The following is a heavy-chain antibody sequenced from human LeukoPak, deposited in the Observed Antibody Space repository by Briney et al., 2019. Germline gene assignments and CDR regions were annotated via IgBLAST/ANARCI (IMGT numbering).Heavy chain of an antibody. D-gene: IGHD6-19*01. CDR3: ARQVWATAVAVGRAEYYFDY. J-gene: IGHJ4*02. Sequence: EASVKVSCKASGGTFSSYAISWVRQAPGQGLEWMGGIIPIFGTANYAQKFQGRVTITADESTSTAYMELSSLRSEDTAVYYCARQVWATAVAVGRAEYYFDYWGQGTLVTVSS. CDR1: GGTFSSYA. V-gene: IGHV1-69*13. CDR2: IIPIFGTA.